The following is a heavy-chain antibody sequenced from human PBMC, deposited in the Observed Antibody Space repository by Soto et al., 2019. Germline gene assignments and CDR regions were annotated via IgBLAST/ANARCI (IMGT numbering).Heavy chain of an antibody. D-gene: IGHD4-17*01. Sequence: QVQLVQSGAEVKKPGSSVKVSCRASGGHFDRFALSWLRQAHGQGLEWMGGIIPFLSATTYAHKFQGRVTITADESANTLYLELSSLTSDDTAVYYCARGEDDYVDFGSMDVWGQGTSVTVSS. CDR2: IIPFLSAT. CDR1: GGHFDRFA. J-gene: IGHJ6*02. CDR3: ARGEDDYVDFGSMDV. V-gene: IGHV1-69*01.